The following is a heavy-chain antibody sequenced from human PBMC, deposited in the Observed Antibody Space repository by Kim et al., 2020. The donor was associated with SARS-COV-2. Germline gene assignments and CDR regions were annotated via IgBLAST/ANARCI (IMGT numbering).Heavy chain of an antibody. J-gene: IGHJ4*02. Sequence: GGSLRLSCAASGFTFSSYAMSWVRQAPGKGLEWVAVISGSGDNTYYADSVKGRFTISRDNSKNTLYLQMNSLRAEDTAIYYCAKKRRVYTDSARDYWGQGPLVPVSS. V-gene: IGHV3-23*01. CDR3: AKKRRVYTDSARDY. CDR2: ISGSGDNT. CDR1: GFTFSSYA. D-gene: IGHD1-1*01.